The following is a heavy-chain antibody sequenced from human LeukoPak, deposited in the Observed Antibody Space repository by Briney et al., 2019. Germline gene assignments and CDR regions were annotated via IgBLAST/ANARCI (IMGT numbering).Heavy chain of an antibody. CDR3: ARHRFGELDY. D-gene: IGHD3-10*01. CDR1: GGSITSYY. J-gene: IGHJ4*02. V-gene: IGHV4-59*01. Sequence: SVTLSLTCTVSGGSITSYYWSWIRQPPGKGLEWIGDIYYSGRTNYNPSLKSRVTISVDTSKNLFSLTLRSVTAADTAVYYCARHRFGELDYWGQGTLVTVSS. CDR2: IYYSGRT.